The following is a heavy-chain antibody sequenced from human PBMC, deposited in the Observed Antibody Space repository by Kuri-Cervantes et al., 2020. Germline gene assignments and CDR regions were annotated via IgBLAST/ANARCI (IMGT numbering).Heavy chain of an antibody. CDR3: ARGHSSGWYQYYYYYYGMDV. V-gene: IGHV3-7*01. J-gene: IGHJ6*02. D-gene: IGHD6-19*01. CDR2: IKQDGSEK. CDR1: GFTFSSYW. Sequence: GESLKISCAASGFTFSSYWMSWVRQAPGKGLEWVANIKQDGSEKYYVDSVKGRFTISRDNSKNTLYLQMNSLRAEDTAVYYCARGHSSGWYQYYYYYYGMDVWGQGTTVTVSS.